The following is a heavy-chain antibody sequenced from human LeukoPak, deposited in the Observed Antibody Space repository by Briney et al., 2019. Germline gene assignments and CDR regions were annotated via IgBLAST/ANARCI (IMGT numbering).Heavy chain of an antibody. D-gene: IGHD4-17*01. CDR1: GFTFSSYA. J-gene: IGHJ4*02. Sequence: GGSLRLSCAASGFTFSSYAMSWVRQAPGKGLEWVSYISSSSSTMYYADSVKGRFTISRDNAKNSLYLQMNSLRDEDTAVYYCARDGDYGDYESYWGQGTLVTVSS. CDR2: ISSSSSTM. V-gene: IGHV3-48*02. CDR3: ARDGDYGDYESY.